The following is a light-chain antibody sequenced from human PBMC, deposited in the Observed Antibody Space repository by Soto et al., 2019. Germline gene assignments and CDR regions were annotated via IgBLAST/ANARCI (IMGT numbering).Light chain of an antibody. CDR1: SSDVGGYNS. CDR2: DVS. J-gene: IGLJ1*01. Sequence: QSALTQPRSASGSPVQSITISCTGTSSDVGGYNSVSWYQQHPAKAPKLIIFDVSKRPSGVPNRFSGSKSGNTASLTISGLRDEDEADYYCCSYVGRNTYVFGTGTKVTVL. CDR3: CSYVGRNTYV. V-gene: IGLV2-11*01.